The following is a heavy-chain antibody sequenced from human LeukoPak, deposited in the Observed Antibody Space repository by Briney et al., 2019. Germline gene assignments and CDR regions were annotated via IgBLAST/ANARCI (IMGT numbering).Heavy chain of an antibody. CDR3: ARDDLDCSGGTCYPDDY. Sequence: GASVKVSCKVSGSTFTSFGISWVRQAPGQGRGWMGWIRAYNVNTNYAQTLHGRVTMTTDTSTSTAYMELRSLRSDDTAFYYCARDDLDCSGGTCYPDDYWGQGTLVTVSS. V-gene: IGHV1-18*04. CDR2: IRAYNVNT. CDR1: GSTFTSFG. D-gene: IGHD2-15*01. J-gene: IGHJ4*02.